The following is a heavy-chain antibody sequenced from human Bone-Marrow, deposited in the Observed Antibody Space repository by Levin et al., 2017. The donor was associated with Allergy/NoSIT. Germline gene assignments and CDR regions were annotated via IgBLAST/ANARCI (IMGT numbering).Heavy chain of an antibody. J-gene: IGHJ3*02. CDR3: ARVWPEKSYGDAFDM. V-gene: IGHV1-69*04. CDR1: GGTFSNYA. CDR2: IIPILDIA. D-gene: IGHD5-18*01. Sequence: GASVKVSCKASGGTFSNYAINWVRQAPGQGLEWMGRIIPILDIANSAQKFQGRVTIPADKSTSTAYMDLSSLKSEDTAVYYCARVWPEKSYGDAFDMWGQGTMVTVSS.